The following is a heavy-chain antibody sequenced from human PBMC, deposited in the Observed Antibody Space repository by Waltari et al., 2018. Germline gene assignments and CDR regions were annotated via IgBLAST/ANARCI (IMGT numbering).Heavy chain of an antibody. CDR1: GFTFRSYA. Sequence: QVKLVQSGGGVVQPGRSLRLSCAASGFTFRSYAMHWVRQAPGKGLGCVAVISNDETKKYYADSVKGRFTISRDNSKNTLYLQMSSLTVEDTAVYYCANARFGGWYYGFDYWGQGTLVTVSS. V-gene: IGHV3-30*18. J-gene: IGHJ4*02. CDR3: ANARFGGWYYGFDY. CDR2: ISNDETKK. D-gene: IGHD3-3*01.